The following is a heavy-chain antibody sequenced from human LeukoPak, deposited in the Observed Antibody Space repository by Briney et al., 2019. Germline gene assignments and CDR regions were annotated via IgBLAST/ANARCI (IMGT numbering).Heavy chain of an antibody. Sequence: SQTLSLTCTVSGGSISSGSYYWSWIRQPAGKGLEWIGRTYTSGSTNYNPSLKSRVTISVDTSKNQFSLKLSSVTAADTAVYYCARASTWYYFAYWGQGTLVTVSS. J-gene: IGHJ4*02. CDR3: ARASTWYYFAY. CDR2: TYTSGST. D-gene: IGHD6-13*01. V-gene: IGHV4-61*02. CDR1: GGSISSGSYY.